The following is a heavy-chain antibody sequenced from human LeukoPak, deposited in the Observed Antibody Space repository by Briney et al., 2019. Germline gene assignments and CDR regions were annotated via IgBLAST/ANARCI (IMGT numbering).Heavy chain of an antibody. CDR2: IGWNGGSI. J-gene: IGHJ4*02. V-gene: IGHV3-9*01. Sequence: GGSLRLSCAASGFAFDNYAMRWVRQAPGKGLEWVSGIGWNGGSIGYADSVKGRFTISRDNAKNSLYLQMNSLRAEDTAMYYCTKDISAHIAAAGTSFDYWGQGTLVTVSA. CDR1: GFAFDNYA. D-gene: IGHD6-13*01. CDR3: TKDISAHIAAAGTSFDY.